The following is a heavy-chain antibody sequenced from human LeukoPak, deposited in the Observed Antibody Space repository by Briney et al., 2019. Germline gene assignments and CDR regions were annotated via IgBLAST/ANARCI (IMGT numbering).Heavy chain of an antibody. V-gene: IGHV3-64*01. D-gene: IGHD4-17*01. J-gene: IGHJ4*02. CDR3: ARGVGDYGRRGLDY. Sequence: GGSLTLSCAASGFTFSTYAMHWVRQAPGKGLEYVSAISSNGGSTYYANSVKGRFTISRDNSKNTLYLQMGSLRAEDMAVYYCARGVGDYGRRGLDYWGQEPVDTVSS. CDR1: GFTFSTYA. CDR2: ISSNGGST.